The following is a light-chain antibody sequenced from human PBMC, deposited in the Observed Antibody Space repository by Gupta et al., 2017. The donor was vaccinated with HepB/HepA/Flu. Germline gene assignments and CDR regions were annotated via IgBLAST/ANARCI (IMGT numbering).Light chain of an antibody. Sequence: EIVLTQSPATLSLSPGERATLSCRASQSVSSYLAWYQQNPGQAPRLLIYDASNRATGIPARFSGSGPGTDFTLTISSLEPEDFAVYYCQQRSNWPPGFTFGPGTKVDIK. V-gene: IGKV3-11*01. CDR3: QQRSNWPPGFT. J-gene: IGKJ3*01. CDR1: QSVSSY. CDR2: DAS.